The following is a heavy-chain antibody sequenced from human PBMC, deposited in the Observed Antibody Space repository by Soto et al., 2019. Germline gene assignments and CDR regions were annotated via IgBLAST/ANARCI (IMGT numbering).Heavy chain of an antibody. CDR2: ISYDGTNK. CDR1: GFTFSTYA. V-gene: IGHV3-30-3*01. Sequence: QVQLVESGGGVVQPGRSLRLSCAASGFTFSTYAMHWVRQAPGKGLEWVAVISYDGTNKYYADSVRGRFTISRDNSKNTLFLQMNSLRAEDTAVYYCAKDGGGYNYDYVMLDKYHYGMDVWGQGTTGTVSS. J-gene: IGHJ6*02. D-gene: IGHD5-18*01. CDR3: AKDGGGYNYDYVMLDKYHYGMDV.